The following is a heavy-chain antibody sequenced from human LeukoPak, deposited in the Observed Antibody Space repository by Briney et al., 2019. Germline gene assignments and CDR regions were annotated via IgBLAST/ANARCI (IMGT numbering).Heavy chain of an antibody. V-gene: IGHV3-11*04. CDR3: ARSHHSSMVRGVIMFDY. CDR1: GFTFSDYY. Sequence: PGGSLRLSCAASGFTFSDYYMSWIRQAPGKGLEWVSYISSSGSTIYYADSVKGRFTISRDNAKNSLYLQMNSLRAEDTAVYYCARSHHSSMVRGVIMFDYWGQGTLVTVSS. CDR2: ISSSGSTI. D-gene: IGHD3-10*01. J-gene: IGHJ4*02.